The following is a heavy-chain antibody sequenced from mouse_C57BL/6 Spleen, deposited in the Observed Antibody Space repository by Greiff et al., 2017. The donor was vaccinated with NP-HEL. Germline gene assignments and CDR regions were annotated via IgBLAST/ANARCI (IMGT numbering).Heavy chain of an antibody. CDR3: ARHANDYYAMDY. J-gene: IGHJ4*01. CDR1: GYSFTGYF. CDR2: INPYNGDT. Sequence: VQLQQSGPELVKPGDSVKISCKASGYSFTGYFMNWVMQSHGKSLEWIGRINPYNGDTFYNQKFKGKATLTVDKSSSTAHMELRSLTSEDSAVYYCARHANDYYAMDYWGQGTSVTVSS. V-gene: IGHV1-20*01.